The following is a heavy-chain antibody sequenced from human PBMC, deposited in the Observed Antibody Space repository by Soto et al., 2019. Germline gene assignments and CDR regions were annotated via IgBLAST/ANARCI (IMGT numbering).Heavy chain of an antibody. D-gene: IGHD4-17*01. CDR3: AGGGINYGDYSSIAV. CDR2: LSSSSTDI. V-gene: IGHV3-21*01. Sequence: EVQLVESGGGLVKPGGSLRLSCAASGFTFSSYNMNWVRQAPGKGLEWVSSLSSSSTDIYYADSVKGRFTISRDNAKNSLYLQMNSLRAEDTAVYYCAGGGINYGDYSSIAVWGKGTTVTVSS. CDR1: GFTFSSYN. J-gene: IGHJ6*04.